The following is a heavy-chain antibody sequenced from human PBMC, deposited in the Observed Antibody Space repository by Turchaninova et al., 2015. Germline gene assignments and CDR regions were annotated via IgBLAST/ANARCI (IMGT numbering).Heavy chain of an antibody. J-gene: IGHJ4*02. D-gene: IGHD3-22*01. CDR1: GGSVSSSNW. CDR2: IYHSGST. Sequence: QVQLQESGPGLVKPSGHLSLTSALSGGSVSSSNWWSWVRQPPGKGLEWIVEIYHSGSTNYNPSLKRRVTISVDKSKNQFSLKLSSVTAADTAVYYCARDPHYYDSSGYPGGDYWGQGTLVTVSS. CDR3: ARDPHYYDSSGYPGGDY. V-gene: IGHV4-4*02.